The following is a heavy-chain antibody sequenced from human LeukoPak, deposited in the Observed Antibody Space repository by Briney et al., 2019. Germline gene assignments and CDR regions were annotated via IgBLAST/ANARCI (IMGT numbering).Heavy chain of an antibody. CDR2: INHSGST. J-gene: IGHJ4*02. D-gene: IGHD3-3*01. Sequence: KPSETLSLTCAVYGGSFSGYYWSWIRQPPGKGLEWIGEINHSGSTNYNPSLKSRVTISVDTSKNQFSLKLSSVTAADTAVYYCARGRLYDLSETREDYWGQGTLVTVSS. V-gene: IGHV4-34*01. CDR3: ARGRLYDLSETREDY. CDR1: GGSFSGYY.